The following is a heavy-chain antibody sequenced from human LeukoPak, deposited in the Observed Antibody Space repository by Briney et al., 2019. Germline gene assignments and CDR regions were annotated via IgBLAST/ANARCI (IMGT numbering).Heavy chain of an antibody. Sequence: PSETLSLTCTVSGGSISSHYWSWIRQPPGKGLEWIGYIYYSGSTNYNPSLKSRVTISVDTSKNQFSLKLSSVTAADTAVYYCAIGVPIFGAALYWFDPWGQGTLVTVSS. CDR2: IYYSGST. V-gene: IGHV4-59*11. D-gene: IGHD3-3*01. CDR1: GGSISSHY. CDR3: AIGVPIFGAALYWFDP. J-gene: IGHJ5*02.